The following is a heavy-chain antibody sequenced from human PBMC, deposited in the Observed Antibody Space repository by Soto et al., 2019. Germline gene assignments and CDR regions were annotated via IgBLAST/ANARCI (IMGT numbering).Heavy chain of an antibody. D-gene: IGHD3-22*01. CDR1: GGTFSSYA. Sequence: SVKVSCKASGGTFSSYAISWVRQAPGQGLEWMGGIIPIFGTANYAQKFQGRVTITADESTSTAYMELSSLRSEDTAVYYCARPKMYYYDSSGEYYFDYWGQGTLVTVSS. CDR2: IIPIFGTA. CDR3: ARPKMYYYDSSGEYYFDY. V-gene: IGHV1-69*13. J-gene: IGHJ4*02.